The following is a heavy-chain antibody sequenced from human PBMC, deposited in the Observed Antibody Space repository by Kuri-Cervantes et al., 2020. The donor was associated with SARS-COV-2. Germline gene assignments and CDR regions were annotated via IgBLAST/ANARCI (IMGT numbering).Heavy chain of an antibody. D-gene: IGHD3-16*02. CDR2: FDQSGYT. CDR1: GGSISDVGYS. Sequence: SQTLSLTCAVSGGSISDVGYSWTWIRRPPGKGLEWIGYFDQSGYTYYIPSLKSRATISVDRSTNSFSLRLSSVTAADTAVYYCARGANYDYVWGSYRYGPKIRKPFDYWGQGTLVTVSS. V-gene: IGHV4-30-2*01. J-gene: IGHJ4*02. CDR3: ARGANYDYVWGSYRYGPKIRKPFDY.